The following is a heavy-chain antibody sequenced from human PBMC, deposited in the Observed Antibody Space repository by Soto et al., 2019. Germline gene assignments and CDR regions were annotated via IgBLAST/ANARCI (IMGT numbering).Heavy chain of an antibody. J-gene: IGHJ5*02. CDR3: AKDYCSSTSCFNWFDP. V-gene: IGHV3-30*18. CDR1: GFTFSSYG. CDR2: ISYDGSNK. Sequence: GSLRLSCAASGFTFSSYGMHWVRQAPGKGLEWVAVISYDGSNKYYADSVKGRFTISRDNSKNTLYLQMNSLRAEDTAVYYCAKDYCSSTSCFNWFDPWGQGTLVTVSS. D-gene: IGHD2-2*01.